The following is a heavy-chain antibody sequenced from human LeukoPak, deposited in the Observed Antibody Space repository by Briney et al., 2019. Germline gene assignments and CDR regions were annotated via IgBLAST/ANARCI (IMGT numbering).Heavy chain of an antibody. CDR1: GFTFTSYV. CDR3: AKDSATVTPYYFDS. D-gene: IGHD4-17*01. J-gene: IGHJ4*02. V-gene: IGHV3-23*01. CDR2: ISGSGSTT. Sequence: GSLRLSCAASGFTFTSYVITWVRQAPGKGLGWVSGISGSGSTTYFADSVRGRFTISRDNSKNTLHLQMNSLRAEDTAVYYCAKDSATVTPYYFDSWGQGTLVTVSS.